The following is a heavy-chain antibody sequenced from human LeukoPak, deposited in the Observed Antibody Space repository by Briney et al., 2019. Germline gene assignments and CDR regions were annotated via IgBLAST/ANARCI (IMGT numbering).Heavy chain of an antibody. CDR1: GYTFTSYD. CDR3: ARGPSSTSWYSMYYFDY. D-gene: IGHD6-13*01. V-gene: IGHV1-8*01. CDR2: MNPNSGNT. J-gene: IGHJ4*02. Sequence: ASVKVSCKASGYTFTSYDINWVRQATGQGLEWMGWMNPNSGNTGYAQKFQGRVTMTRNTSISTAYMELSSLTSEDTAVYYCARGPSSTSWYSMYYFDYWGQGTLVTGSS.